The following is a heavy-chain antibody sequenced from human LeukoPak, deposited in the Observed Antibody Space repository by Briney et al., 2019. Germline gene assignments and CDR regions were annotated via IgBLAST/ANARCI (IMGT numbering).Heavy chain of an antibody. J-gene: IGHJ4*02. V-gene: IGHV3-11*05. Sequence: PGGSLRLSCAASGFTFSDYYMSWIRQAPGKGLEWVSYISDTTGYTNYADSVKGRFTISRDNAKNSLYLQMNSLRAEDTAVYYCARANDLIDSWGQGTLVTVSS. CDR2: ISDTTGYT. CDR3: ARANDLIDS. CDR1: GFTFSDYY.